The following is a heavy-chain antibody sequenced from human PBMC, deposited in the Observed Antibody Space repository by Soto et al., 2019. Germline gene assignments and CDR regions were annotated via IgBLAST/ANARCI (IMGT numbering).Heavy chain of an antibody. J-gene: IGHJ6*02. V-gene: IGHV4-4*02. CDR2: IYHSGST. Sequence: PSETLSLTCAVSGGSISSSNWWSWVRQPPGKGLEWIGEIYHSGSTNYNPSLKSRVTISVDKSKNQFSLKLSSVTAADTAVYYCARRGNGSGSYYNVNPLYYGMDVWGQGTTVT. CDR1: GGSISSSNW. CDR3: ARRGNGSGSYYNVNPLYYGMDV. D-gene: IGHD3-10*01.